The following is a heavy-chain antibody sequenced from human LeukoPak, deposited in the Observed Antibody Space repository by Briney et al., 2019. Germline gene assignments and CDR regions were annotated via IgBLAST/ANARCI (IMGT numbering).Heavy chain of an antibody. CDR3: VKGGVLMGAPADY. D-gene: IGHD2-8*01. CDR2: ISGSVGST. J-gene: IGHJ4*02. V-gene: IGHV3-23*01. Sequence: GGSLRLSCAASGFTFSTYAMSWVRQAPGKGLEWVSAISGSVGSTYYADSVKGRFTISRDNSKNTLYLQMNSLRAEDTAVYYCVKGGVLMGAPADYWGQGTLVTVSS. CDR1: GFTFSTYA.